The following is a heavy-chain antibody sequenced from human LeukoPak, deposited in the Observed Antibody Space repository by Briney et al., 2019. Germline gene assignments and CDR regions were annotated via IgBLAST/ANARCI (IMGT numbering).Heavy chain of an antibody. CDR3: ARDGYSYGFGE. V-gene: IGHV4-4*07. Sequence: PSETLSLTRSVSGGSMYSFFWSWLRQPAGKALVWIGHVYPSASGDTSYNPSLKSRATISLDTSKNQFSLRLSSVTAADTAVYYCARDGYSYGFGEWGQGTVVTVSS. J-gene: IGHJ4*02. CDR1: GGSMYSFF. D-gene: IGHD5-18*01. CDR2: VYPSASGDT.